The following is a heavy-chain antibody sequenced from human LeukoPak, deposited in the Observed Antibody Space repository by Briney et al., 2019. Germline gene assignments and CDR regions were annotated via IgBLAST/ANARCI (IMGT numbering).Heavy chain of an antibody. CDR2: LSGSGGST. CDR3: AKEGATMVRGVIMREPYFDY. J-gene: IGHJ4*02. V-gene: IGHV3-23*01. D-gene: IGHD3-10*01. CDR1: GFTFSSYA. Sequence: GGSLRLSCAASGFTFSSYAMSWVRQAPGKGLEWVSALSGSGGSTYYADSVNGRFTISRDNSKNTLYLQMNSLRAEDTAVYYCAKEGATMVRGVIMREPYFDYWGQGTLVTVSS.